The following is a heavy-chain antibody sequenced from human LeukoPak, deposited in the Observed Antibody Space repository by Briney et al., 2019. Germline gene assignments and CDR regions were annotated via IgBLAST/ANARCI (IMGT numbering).Heavy chain of an antibody. CDR1: GFTVSSNY. Sequence: GGSLRLSCAASGFTVSSNYMSWVRQAPGKGLEWVSVIYSGGSTYYADSVKGRFIISRDNSKNTLYLQMNSLRAEDTAVYYCARVLAQDILTGYGLNYFDYWGQGTLVTVSS. CDR3: ARVLAQDILTGYGLNYFDY. CDR2: IYSGGST. D-gene: IGHD3-9*01. V-gene: IGHV3-66*01. J-gene: IGHJ4*02.